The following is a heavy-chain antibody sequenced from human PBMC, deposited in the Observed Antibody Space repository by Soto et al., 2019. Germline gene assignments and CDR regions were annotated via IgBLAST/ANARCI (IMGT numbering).Heavy chain of an antibody. CDR2: IIPILGIA. D-gene: IGHD3-22*01. V-gene: IGHV1-69*04. Sequence: GASVKVSCKASGGTFSSYTISWVRQAPGQGLEWMGRIIPILGIANYAQKFQGRVTTTADKSTSTAYMELSSLRSEDTAVYYCARDSIYDSSGPIDYWGQGTLVTVSS. J-gene: IGHJ4*02. CDR1: GGTFSSYT. CDR3: ARDSIYDSSGPIDY.